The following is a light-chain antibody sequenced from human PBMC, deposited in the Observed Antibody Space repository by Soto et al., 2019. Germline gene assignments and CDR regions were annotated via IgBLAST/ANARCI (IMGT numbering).Light chain of an antibody. CDR3: QQYINWWT. CDR1: QSVSNT. CDR2: GAS. Sequence: EIVMTQSPATLSVSPGERATLSCRASQSVSNTLAWYQKKPGQAPRLIIYGASTRATGIPARFSGSGSGTECTLTISSLQTEDFAFYYCQQYINWWTFGQGTSVDIK. J-gene: IGKJ1*01. V-gene: IGKV3-15*01.